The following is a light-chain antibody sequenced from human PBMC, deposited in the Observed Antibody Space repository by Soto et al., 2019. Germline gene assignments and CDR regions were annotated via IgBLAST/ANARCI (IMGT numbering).Light chain of an antibody. V-gene: IGKV3-11*01. CDR1: QSVGIY. J-gene: IGKJ5*01. Sequence: IVLTQSPATLSLSPGERATLSYRASQSVGIYLGWYQQRPGQAPRLLIYDASKRAAGIPARFSGSGSGTDFTLTINSLEPEDFAVYYCQHRSTWLRAFGQGTRLEIK. CDR2: DAS. CDR3: QHRSTWLRA.